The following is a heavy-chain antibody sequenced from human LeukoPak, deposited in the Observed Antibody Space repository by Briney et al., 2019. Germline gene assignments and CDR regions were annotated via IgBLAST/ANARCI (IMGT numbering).Heavy chain of an antibody. Sequence: ASVKVSCKSSGYTFTSYDINWVRQATGQGLEWMGFMNPNSGNTGNAQKFQGRVTITRNTSISTAYMELSSLRSEGTAVYYCAVHMVRGVISWFDPWGQGTLVTVSS. J-gene: IGHJ5*02. V-gene: IGHV1-8*03. CDR3: AVHMVRGVISWFDP. CDR2: MNPNSGNT. D-gene: IGHD3-10*01. CDR1: GYTFTSYD.